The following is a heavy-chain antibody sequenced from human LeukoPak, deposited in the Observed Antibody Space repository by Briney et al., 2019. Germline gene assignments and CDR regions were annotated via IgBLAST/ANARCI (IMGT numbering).Heavy chain of an antibody. Sequence: PGGPLRLSCAASGFTFNNYEMNWVRQAPGKGLEWVSYISSSGSAKYYADSVKGRFTISRDNTKNSLFLQMNSLRAEDTAIYFCARDPYGATPGGFDYWGQGSLVTVSS. V-gene: IGHV3-48*03. CDR2: ISSSGSAK. CDR3: ARDPYGATPGGFDY. D-gene: IGHD4/OR15-4a*01. J-gene: IGHJ4*02. CDR1: GFTFNNYE.